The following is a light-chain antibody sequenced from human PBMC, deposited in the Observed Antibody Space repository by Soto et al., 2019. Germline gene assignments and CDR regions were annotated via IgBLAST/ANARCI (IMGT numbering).Light chain of an antibody. CDR1: SSNIGSNY. V-gene: IGLV1-47*01. CDR3: AAWDDSLSGFYV. CDR2: RNN. J-gene: IGLJ1*01. Sequence: QSVLTQPPSASGTPGQRVTISCSGSSSNIGSNYVYWYQQLPGTAPKLLIYRNNQRPSGVPDRFSGSKSGTSASLAISGLRSEVEADYYSAAWDDSLSGFYVFGTGTKVTVL.